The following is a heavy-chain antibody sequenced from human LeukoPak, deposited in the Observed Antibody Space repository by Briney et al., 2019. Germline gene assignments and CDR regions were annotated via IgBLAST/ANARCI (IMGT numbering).Heavy chain of an antibody. D-gene: IGHD6-19*01. CDR2: IYHSGST. CDR3: ASRPISVDIFDY. V-gene: IGHV4-4*02. CDR1: GGSISSSNW. J-gene: IGHJ4*02. Sequence: SSETLSLTCAVSGGSISSSNWWSWVRQPPGKGLEWIGEIYHSGSTNYNPSLKSRVTISVDKSKNQFSLRLSSVTAADTAVYYCASRPISVDIFDYWGQGTLVTVSS.